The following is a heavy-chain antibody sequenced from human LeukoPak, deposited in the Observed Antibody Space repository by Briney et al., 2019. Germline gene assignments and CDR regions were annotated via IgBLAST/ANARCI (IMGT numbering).Heavy chain of an antibody. CDR2: IYYSGST. CDR1: GGSISSSSSY. Sequence: SETLSLTCTVSGGSISSSSSYWGWIRQPPGKGLEWIGGIYYSGSTYYNPSLKSRVTISVDTSKNQFSLKLSSVTAADTAVYYCVRHRFFDWLSPFDYWGQGTLVTVSS. V-gene: IGHV4-39*01. J-gene: IGHJ4*02. CDR3: VRHRFFDWLSPFDY. D-gene: IGHD3-9*01.